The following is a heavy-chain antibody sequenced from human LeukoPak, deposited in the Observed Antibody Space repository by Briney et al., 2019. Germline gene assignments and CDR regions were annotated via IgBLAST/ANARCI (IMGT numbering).Heavy chain of an antibody. CDR3: ARGVGVPAAIEYFQH. Sequence: SVKVSCKASGGTFSSYAISWVRQAPGQGLEWMGGIIPTFGTANYAQKFQGRVTITTDESTSTAYMELSSLRSKDTAVYYCARGVGVPAAIEYFQHWGQGTLVTVSS. CDR1: GGTFSSYA. D-gene: IGHD2-2*01. J-gene: IGHJ1*01. V-gene: IGHV1-69*05. CDR2: IIPTFGTA.